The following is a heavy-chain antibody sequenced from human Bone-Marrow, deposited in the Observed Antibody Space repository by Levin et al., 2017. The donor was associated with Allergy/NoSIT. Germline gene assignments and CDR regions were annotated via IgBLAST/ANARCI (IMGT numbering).Heavy chain of an antibody. CDR2: IYHSGST. J-gene: IGHJ3*01. D-gene: IGHD5-18*01. V-gene: IGHV4-30-2*01. Sequence: SETLSLTCAVSGASISSGGYSWSWIRQPPGKALEWIGYIYHSGSTSYNPSLNSRVTIAVDRPRNQFSLKLTSVTAADTAVYYCASGGYSYGYYDAFDVWGQGTMVTVSP. CDR3: ASGGYSYGYYDAFDV. CDR1: GASISSGGYS.